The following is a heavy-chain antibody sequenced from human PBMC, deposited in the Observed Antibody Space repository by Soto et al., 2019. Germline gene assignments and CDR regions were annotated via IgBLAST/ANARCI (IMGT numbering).Heavy chain of an antibody. J-gene: IGHJ3*02. CDR1: GFTFSTYA. V-gene: IGHV3-23*01. Sequence: GGSLRLSCAASGFTFSTYAMAWVRQAPGKGLEWVSGVSASGLNTDYADPVKGRFYISRDNSKNTVYLQMNSLRAEDTAVYYCARDPDPEMATIRAAFDIWGQGTMVTVSS. D-gene: IGHD5-12*01. CDR2: VSASGLNT. CDR3: ARDPDPEMATIRAAFDI.